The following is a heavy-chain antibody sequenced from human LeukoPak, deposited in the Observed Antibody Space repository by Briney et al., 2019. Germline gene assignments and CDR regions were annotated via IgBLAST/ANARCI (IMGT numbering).Heavy chain of an antibody. CDR1: GFTFSSYN. V-gene: IGHV3-21*01. CDR3: ARDRLTTGTSLGGY. J-gene: IGHJ4*02. D-gene: IGHD1-1*01. Sequence: GGSLRLSCAASGFTFSSYNINWVRQAPGKGLEWVSSISSSSSYIYYADSVNGRFTISRDNAKNSLYLQMNSLRAEDTAVYYCARDRLTTGTSLGGYWGQGTLVTVSS. CDR2: ISSSSSYI.